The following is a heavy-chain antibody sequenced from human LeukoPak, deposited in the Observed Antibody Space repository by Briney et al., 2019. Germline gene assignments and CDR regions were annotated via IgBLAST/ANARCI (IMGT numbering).Heavy chain of an antibody. D-gene: IGHD6-13*01. Sequence: GGPLRLSCAVSGFIVSRNYMSWVRQAPGKGLEWVSIIYSGGDTYYADSVKGRFTISRDNSNNTLYLQMNSLRAEDTGVYYCARDRRYSSSWYFWNWGQGALVTVSS. V-gene: IGHV3-53*01. CDR1: GFIVSRNY. CDR2: IYSGGDT. J-gene: IGHJ4*02. CDR3: ARDRRYSSSWYFWN.